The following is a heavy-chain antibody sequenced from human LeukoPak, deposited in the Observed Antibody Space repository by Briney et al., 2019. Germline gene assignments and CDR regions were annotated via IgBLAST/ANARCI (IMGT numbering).Heavy chain of an antibody. Sequence: PGGSLRLSCAVSGFNFSYFGMSWVRQAPGKGLECVSYINDNSDTIFYADSVKGRFTISRDNAKNSLYLQMNSLGAEDTAVYYCVRDLFGRDRRPFDCWGQGTLVTVSS. J-gene: IGHJ4*02. CDR2: INDNSDTI. D-gene: IGHD3-16*01. CDR3: VRDLFGRDRRPFDC. CDR1: GFNFSYFG. V-gene: IGHV3-48*04.